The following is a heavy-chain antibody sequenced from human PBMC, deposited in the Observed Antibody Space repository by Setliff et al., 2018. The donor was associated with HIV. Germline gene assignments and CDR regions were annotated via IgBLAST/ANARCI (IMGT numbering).Heavy chain of an antibody. CDR3: ARSGGPTYNYDSSGHYPDY. Sequence: PGESLKISCKGSGHMFASYWINWVRQVPGKGLEWMARIDPSDSDTNFSPSFQGHVTISVDRSITTAYLQWSSLKATDTAMYFCARSGGPTYNYDSSGHYPDYWGQGTLVTVSS. CDR1: GHMFASYW. D-gene: IGHD3-22*01. V-gene: IGHV5-10-1*01. CDR2: IDPSDSDT. J-gene: IGHJ4*02.